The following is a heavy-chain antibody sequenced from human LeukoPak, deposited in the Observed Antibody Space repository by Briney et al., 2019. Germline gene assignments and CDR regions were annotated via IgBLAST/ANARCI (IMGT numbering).Heavy chain of an antibody. CDR3: ARGSRHMDV. J-gene: IGHJ6*03. CDR2: INHSGST. Sequence: SETLSLTCAVYGGSFSGYYWSWIRQPLGKGLEWLGEINHSGSTNYNPSLKSRVTISVDTSKNQFSLKLSSVTAADAAVYYCARGSRHMDVWGKGTTVTVSS. CDR1: GGSFSGYY. V-gene: IGHV4-34*01.